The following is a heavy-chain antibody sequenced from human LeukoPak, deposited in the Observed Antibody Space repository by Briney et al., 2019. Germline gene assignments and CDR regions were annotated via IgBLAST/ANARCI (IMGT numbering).Heavy chain of an antibody. CDR1: GYTFTGYY. Sequence: ASVKVSCKASGYTFTGYYMHWVRQAPGQGLEWMGRINPNSGGTNYAQKFQGRVTMTRDTSISTAYMELSRLRPDDTAVYYCARDLDPYYYYYYMDVWGKGTTVTVSS. J-gene: IGHJ6*03. CDR2: INPNSGGT. CDR3: ARDLDPYYYYYYMDV. V-gene: IGHV1-2*06.